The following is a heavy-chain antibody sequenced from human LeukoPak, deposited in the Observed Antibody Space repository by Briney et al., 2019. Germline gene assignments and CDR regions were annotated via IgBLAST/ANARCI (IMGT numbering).Heavy chain of an antibody. V-gene: IGHV3-33*01. Sequence: GGSLRLSCAASGFTFSSYGMHWVRQAPGKGLEWVAVIWYDGTNRYYADSVKGRFTISRDNSKNTLYLQMNSLRAGDTAVYYCARTASRGPQSAESFHHWGQGTLVTVSS. CDR3: ARTASRGPQSAESFHH. J-gene: IGHJ1*01. CDR1: GFTFSSYG. CDR2: IWYDGTNR.